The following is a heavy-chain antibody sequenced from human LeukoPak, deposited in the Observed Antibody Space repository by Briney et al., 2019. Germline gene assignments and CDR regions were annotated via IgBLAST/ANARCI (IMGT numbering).Heavy chain of an antibody. CDR3: AKETPNTGWFDP. CDR1: GHTFTTYY. Sequence: ASVTVSCKASGHTFTTYYVHLVRQAPGQGLEWMGVINPSGDGTNYPQRFQGRVTLTRDTSTSTDYMELTSLRSEDTAMYYCAKETPNTGWFDPWGQGTLVTVSS. V-gene: IGHV1-46*01. CDR2: INPSGDGT. J-gene: IGHJ5*02. D-gene: IGHD1-14*01.